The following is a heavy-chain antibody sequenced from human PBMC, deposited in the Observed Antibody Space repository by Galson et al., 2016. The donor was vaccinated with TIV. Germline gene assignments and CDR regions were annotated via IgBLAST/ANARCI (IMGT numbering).Heavy chain of an antibody. D-gene: IGHD1-14*01. J-gene: IGHJ4*02. CDR2: ITGSGGHS. CDR3: AKGARFGQPFHFDY. Sequence: SLRLSCAASGFTFSSHAMDWVLQAPTKGLEWVSVITGSGGHSYYADSVKGLFTIFRDNSQGTVILQMSSLRVEDTAVYFCAKGARFGQPFHFDYWGQGALVAVSS. CDR1: GFTFSSHA. V-gene: IGHV3-23*01.